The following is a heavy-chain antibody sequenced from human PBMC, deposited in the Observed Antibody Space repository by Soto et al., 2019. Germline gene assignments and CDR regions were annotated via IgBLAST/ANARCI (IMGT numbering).Heavy chain of an antibody. Sequence: SETRSLTWTVSGGSFSCYFWTWIRQPPGKGLEWLAEINHSGITNYNPSVESRVSMSVDTSKNQFSLRLYSVTAADTAVYYCVRGPYNYNSRYFDYWGQGTLATVSS. CDR1: GGSFSCYF. CDR3: VRGPYNYNSRYFDY. CDR2: INHSGIT. V-gene: IGHV4-34*01. J-gene: IGHJ4*02. D-gene: IGHD1-1*01.